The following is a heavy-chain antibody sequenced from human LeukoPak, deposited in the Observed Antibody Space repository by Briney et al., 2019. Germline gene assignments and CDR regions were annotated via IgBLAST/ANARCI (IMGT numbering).Heavy chain of an antibody. CDR1: GFTFSSYS. D-gene: IGHD5-18*01. J-gene: IGHJ4*02. CDR2: ISGSGGST. CDR3: AKEWKGYDPFDY. V-gene: IGHV3-23*01. Sequence: PGGSLRLSCAASGFTFSSYSMNWVRQAPGKGLEWVSGISGSGGSTFYADSVKGRFTISRDNSKNTLYLQMNSLRAEDTAVYYCAKEWKGYDPFDYWGQGTLVTVSS.